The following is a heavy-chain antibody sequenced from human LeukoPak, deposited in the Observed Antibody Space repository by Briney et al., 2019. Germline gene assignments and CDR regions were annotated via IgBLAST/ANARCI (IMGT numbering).Heavy chain of an antibody. CDR2: IYSGGST. Sequence: GGSLRLSCAASGFTVSNNYMSWVRQAPGKGLEWVSVIYSGGSTYYADSVKGRFTISRDSSKNTLYLQMNSLRVEDTAVYYCTKDRSYGRSYFDYWGQGTLVTVSS. CDR1: GFTVSNNY. CDR3: TKDRSYGRSYFDY. V-gene: IGHV3-66*02. J-gene: IGHJ4*02. D-gene: IGHD5-18*01.